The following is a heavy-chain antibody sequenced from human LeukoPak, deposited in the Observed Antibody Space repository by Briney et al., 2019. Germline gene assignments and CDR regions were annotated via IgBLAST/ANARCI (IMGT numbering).Heavy chain of an antibody. J-gene: IGHJ4*02. V-gene: IGHV4-34*01. CDR3: ARGPTYSYYYGSGSYYGY. CDR2: INHSGST. CDR1: GGSFSGYY. Sequence: SETLSLTCAVYGGSFSGYYWSWIRQPPGKVLEWIGEINHSGSTNYNPSLKSRVTISVDTSKNQFSLKLSSVTAADTAVYYCARGPTYSYYYGSGSYYGYWGQGTLVTVSS. D-gene: IGHD3-10*01.